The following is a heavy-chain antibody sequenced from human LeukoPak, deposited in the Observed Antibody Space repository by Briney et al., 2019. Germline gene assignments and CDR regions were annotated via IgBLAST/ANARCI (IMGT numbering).Heavy chain of an antibody. D-gene: IGHD3-22*01. V-gene: IGHV3-66*01. J-gene: IGHJ4*02. CDR3: ARDRGDSSGYCYPTWDY. CDR1: GFTFSDYY. Sequence: GGSLRLSCAASGFTFSDYYMSWVRQAPGKGLEWVSVIYSGGRTYYADSVKGRFTISRDNSKNTLYLQMNSLRAEDTAVYYCARDRGDSSGYCYPTWDYWGQGTLVTVSS. CDR2: IYSGGRT.